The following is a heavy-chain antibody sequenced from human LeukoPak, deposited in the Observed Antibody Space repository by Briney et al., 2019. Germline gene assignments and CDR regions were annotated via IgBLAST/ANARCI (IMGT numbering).Heavy chain of an antibody. J-gene: IGHJ4*02. Sequence: GGSLRLSCAASGFTFDDYGMSWVRPAPGKGLEWVSGINWNGGSTGYADSVKGRFTISRDNAKNSLYLQMNSLRAEDTALYYCARDGFLEWLLYPFDYWGPGTLVTVSS. CDR2: INWNGGST. V-gene: IGHV3-20*04. D-gene: IGHD3-3*01. CDR1: GFTFDDYG. CDR3: ARDGFLEWLLYPFDY.